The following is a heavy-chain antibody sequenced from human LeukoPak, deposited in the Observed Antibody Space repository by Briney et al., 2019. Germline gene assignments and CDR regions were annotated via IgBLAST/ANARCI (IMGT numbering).Heavy chain of an antibody. D-gene: IGHD5-18*01. J-gene: IGHJ4*02. V-gene: IGHV3-53*01. CDR2: IYSGGST. CDR3: ARDDPLYSYALGY. Sequence: PGGSLRLSCAASGFTVSSNYMSWVRQAPGKGLEWVSVIYSGGSTYYADSVKGRFTISRDNSKNTLYLQMNSLRAEDTAVYYCARDDPLYSYALGYWGQGTLVTVSS. CDR1: GFTVSSNY.